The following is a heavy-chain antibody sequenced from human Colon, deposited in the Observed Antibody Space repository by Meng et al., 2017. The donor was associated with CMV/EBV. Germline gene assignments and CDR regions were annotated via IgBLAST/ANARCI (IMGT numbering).Heavy chain of an antibody. CDR3: ARDTPIAVADY. J-gene: IGHJ4*02. CDR1: GYTFTGYY. D-gene: IGHD6-19*01. CDR2: INPNSGGT. Sequence: CKASGYTFTGYYMHWMRQAPGQGLEWMGWINPNSGGTNYAQKFQGRVTMTRDTSISTAYMELSRLRSDDTAVYYCARDTPIAVADYWGQGTLVTVSS. V-gene: IGHV1-2*02.